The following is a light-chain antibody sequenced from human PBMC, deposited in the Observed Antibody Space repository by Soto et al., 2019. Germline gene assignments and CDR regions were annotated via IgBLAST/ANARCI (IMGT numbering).Light chain of an antibody. CDR2: FAS. CDR1: QSVSTN. J-gene: IGKJ1*01. V-gene: IGKV3-15*01. CDR3: QQYDKWPRP. Sequence: VMTQSPATLSVSPGERAALSCRASQSVSTNLAWYQQKPGQPPRLLIYFASTRATAVPARFTAGGSGTEFTLTISRLQSDDLAVYYCQQYDKWPRPFGQGTEV.